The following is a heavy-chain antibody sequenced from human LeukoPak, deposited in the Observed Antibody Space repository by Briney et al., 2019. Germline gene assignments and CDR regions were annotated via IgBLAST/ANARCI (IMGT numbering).Heavy chain of an antibody. J-gene: IGHJ6*04. D-gene: IGHD3-10*02. V-gene: IGHV3-30*18. CDR3: AELGITMIGGV. CDR2: ITNDGRNK. CDR1: GFTFSNYG. Sequence: GGSLRLSCAASGFTFSNYGMHWVRQAPGKGLEWVAVITNDGRNKYYADSVKGRFTISRDNAKNSLYLQMNSLRAEDTAVYYCAELGITMIGGVWGKGTTVTISS.